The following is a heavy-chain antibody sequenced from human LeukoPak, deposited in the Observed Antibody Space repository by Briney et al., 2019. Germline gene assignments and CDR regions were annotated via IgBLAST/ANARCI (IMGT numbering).Heavy chain of an antibody. CDR3: ARYTSNVVGKRHYFDY. Sequence: GGSLRLSCAASGFTFSTYVMSWVRQAPGKGLEWVANIKQDGSEKYYVDSVKGRFTISRDNAKNSLYLQMDSLRAEDTAVYYCARYTSNVVGKRHYFDYWGQGTLVTVSS. CDR2: IKQDGSEK. V-gene: IGHV3-7*01. CDR1: GFTFSTYV. J-gene: IGHJ4*02. D-gene: IGHD1-26*01.